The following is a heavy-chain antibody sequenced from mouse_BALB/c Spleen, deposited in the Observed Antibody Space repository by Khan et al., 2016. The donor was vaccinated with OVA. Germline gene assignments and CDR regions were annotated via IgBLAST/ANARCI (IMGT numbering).Heavy chain of an antibody. V-gene: IGHV1S136*01. CDR2: IYPFNDDT. Sequence: VQLKESGPELVKPGASVKMSCAASGYTFTSSVIHWVMQKPGQGLEWIGYIYPFNDDTKHNETFKGKATLPSDTSSRTADMALRSLTPEDSAVYYCANNYRYDGYVDCCGHCTTLTFSS. D-gene: IGHD2-14*01. CDR1: GYTFTSSV. CDR3: ANNYRYDGYVDC. J-gene: IGHJ2*01.